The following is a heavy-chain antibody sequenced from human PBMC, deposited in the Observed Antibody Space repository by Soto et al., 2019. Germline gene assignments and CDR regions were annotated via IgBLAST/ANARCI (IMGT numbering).Heavy chain of an antibody. CDR3: ARQVQQQLVPNWFDP. CDR2: IYYSGST. J-gene: IGHJ5*02. Sequence: TSETLSLTCTVSGGSISSYYWSWIRQPPGKGLEWIGYIYYSGSTNYNPSLKSRVTISVDTSKNQFSLKLSSVTAADTAVYYCARQVQQQLVPNWFDPWGQGTLVTVPQ. D-gene: IGHD6-13*01. CDR1: GGSISSYY. V-gene: IGHV4-59*08.